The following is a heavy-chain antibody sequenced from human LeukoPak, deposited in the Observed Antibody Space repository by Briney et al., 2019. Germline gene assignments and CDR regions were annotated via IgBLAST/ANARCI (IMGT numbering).Heavy chain of an antibody. D-gene: IGHD2-2*01. CDR2: INHSGST. CDR3: ARGDCSSTSCGLLNWLDP. Sequence: PSETLSLTCAVYGGSFSGYYWSWIRQPPGKGLGWIGEINHSGSTNYNPSLKSRVTISVDTSKNQFSLKLSSVTAADTAVYYCARGDCSSTSCGLLNWLDPWGQGTLVTVSS. J-gene: IGHJ5*02. V-gene: IGHV4-34*01. CDR1: GGSFSGYY.